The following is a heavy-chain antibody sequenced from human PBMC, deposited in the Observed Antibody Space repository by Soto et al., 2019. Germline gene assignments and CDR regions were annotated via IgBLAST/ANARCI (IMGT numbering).Heavy chain of an antibody. CDR2: ISSSSSTI. CDR3: AREITIFGVVNAPDY. J-gene: IGHJ4*02. D-gene: IGHD3-3*01. V-gene: IGHV3-48*02. Sequence: GGPLRLSCAASGFTFISYSMNWVRQAPGKGLEWVSYISSSSSTIYYADSVKGRFTISRDNAKNSLYLQMNSLRDEDTAVYYCAREITIFGVVNAPDYWGQGTLVPVSS. CDR1: GFTFISYS.